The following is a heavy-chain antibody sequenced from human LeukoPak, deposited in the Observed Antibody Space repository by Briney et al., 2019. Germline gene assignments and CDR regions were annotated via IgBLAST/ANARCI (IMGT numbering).Heavy chain of an antibody. CDR1: GSSFNTYY. Sequence: SSETLSLTCSVSGSSFNTYYWSWIRQPAGKGLEWIGRIHTSGSADYSPSLQSRVTISVDMSKKEFSPKLTSVTAADTAVYYCARDIVYLIDEDYGWGQGILVTVSS. V-gene: IGHV4-4*07. D-gene: IGHD4-17*01. CDR2: IHTSGSA. CDR3: ARDIVYLIDEDYG. J-gene: IGHJ4*02.